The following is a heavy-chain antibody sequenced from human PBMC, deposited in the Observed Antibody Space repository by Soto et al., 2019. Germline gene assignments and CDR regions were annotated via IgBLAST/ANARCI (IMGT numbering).Heavy chain of an antibody. CDR1: GGSISSYY. D-gene: IGHD3-22*01. V-gene: IGHV4-59*01. CDR3: ARERYYDSSGYYYFDY. Sequence: SETLSLTCTVSGGSISSYYWSWIRQPPGKGLEWIGYIYYSGSTNHNPSLKSRVTITVDTSKNQFSLKLSSVTAADTAVYYCARERYYDSSGYYYFDYWGQGTLVTVSS. CDR2: IYYSGST. J-gene: IGHJ4*02.